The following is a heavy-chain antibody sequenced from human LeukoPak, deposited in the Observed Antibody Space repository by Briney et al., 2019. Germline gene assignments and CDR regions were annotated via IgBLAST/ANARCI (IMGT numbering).Heavy chain of an antibody. CDR2: ITRSSIYI. CDR3: ARADWDTAMIDY. D-gene: IGHD5-18*01. V-gene: IGHV3-21*01. Sequence: GGSLRLSCAASGFTFSSMTWVRQAPGKGLEWVSSITRSSIYIHSADSVKGRFTISRDNAKNSLYLQMNSLRAEDTAVYYCARADWDTAMIDYWGQGTLVTVSS. J-gene: IGHJ4*02. CDR1: GFTFSS.